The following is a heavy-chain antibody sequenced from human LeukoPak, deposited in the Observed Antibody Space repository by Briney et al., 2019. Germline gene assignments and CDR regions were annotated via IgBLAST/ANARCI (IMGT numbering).Heavy chain of an antibody. CDR3: ARDKSYSTLPGTSRNWFDP. CDR1: GFTFSDYY. V-gene: IGHV3-11*04. Sequence: GGSLRLSCAASGFTFSDYYISWIRQAPGKGLEWVSYISSSGSTIYYADSVKGRFTISRDNAKNSLYLQMNSLRAEDTAVYYCARDKSYSTLPGTSRNWFDPWGQGTLVTASS. J-gene: IGHJ5*02. D-gene: IGHD1-14*01. CDR2: ISSSGSTI.